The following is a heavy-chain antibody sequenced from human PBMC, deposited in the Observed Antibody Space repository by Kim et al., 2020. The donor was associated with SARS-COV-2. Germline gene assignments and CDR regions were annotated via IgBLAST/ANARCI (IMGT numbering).Heavy chain of an antibody. D-gene: IGHD1-26*01. CDR2: IKQDGSEK. V-gene: IGHV3-7*01. CDR3: ARPIVGATASAFDL. J-gene: IGHJ3*01. Sequence: GGSLRLSCAASGLTFSSYWMSWVRQAPGKGLEWVANIKQDGSEKYYVDSVKGRFNISRDNAKNSLYLQMNSLREEDTAVYYCARPIVGATASAFDLWGQGTMVTVSS. CDR1: GLTFSSYW.